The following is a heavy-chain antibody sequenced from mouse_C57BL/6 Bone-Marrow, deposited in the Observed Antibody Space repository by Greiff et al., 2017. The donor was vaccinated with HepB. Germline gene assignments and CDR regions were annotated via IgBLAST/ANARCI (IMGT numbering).Heavy chain of an antibody. Sequence: EVKLMESEPGLVKPSQTVFLTCTVPGISITTGNYRWSWIRQFPGNKLEWIGYIYYSGTITYNPSLTSRTTITRDTPKNQFFLEMNSLTAEDTATYYCARVYEYYAMDYWGQGTSVTVSS. CDR3: ARVYEYYAMDY. CDR2: IYYSGTI. CDR1: GISITTGNYR. J-gene: IGHJ4*01. V-gene: IGHV3-5*01. D-gene: IGHD2-3*01.